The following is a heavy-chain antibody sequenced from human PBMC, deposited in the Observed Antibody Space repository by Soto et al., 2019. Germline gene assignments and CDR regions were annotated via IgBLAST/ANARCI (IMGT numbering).Heavy chain of an antibody. CDR2: IKQDGGTQ. Sequence: GGSLRLSCAASGFSFSFYWMSWVRQAPGKGLEWVANIKQDGGTQYYVDSVKGRFTISRDNAKNSLYLQMNNLRADDTAVYYCARDEQIDYRGQGNMVTVSS. CDR1: GFSFSFYW. V-gene: IGHV3-7*03. CDR3: ARDEQIDY. J-gene: IGHJ4*02.